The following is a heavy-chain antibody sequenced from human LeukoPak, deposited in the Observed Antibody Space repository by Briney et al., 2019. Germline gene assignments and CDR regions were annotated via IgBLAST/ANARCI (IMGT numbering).Heavy chain of an antibody. V-gene: IGHV3-21*01. J-gene: IGHJ5*02. D-gene: IGHD6-13*01. CDR3: ARDPTYSSTHLFDP. CDR1: GCTFSSYS. CDR2: ISSSSSYI. Sequence: GGSLRLSCAASGCTFSSYSMNWVRQAPGKGLEWVSSISSSSSYIYYADSVEGRFTISRDNAKNSLYLQMNSLRAEDTAVYYCARDPTYSSTHLFDPWGQGTLVTVSS.